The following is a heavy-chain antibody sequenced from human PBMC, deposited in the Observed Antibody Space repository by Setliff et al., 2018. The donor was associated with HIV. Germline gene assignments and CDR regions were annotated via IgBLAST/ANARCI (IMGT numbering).Heavy chain of an antibody. J-gene: IGHJ4*02. V-gene: IGHV4-34*01. CDR2: INDSGDT. Sequence: PSETLSLTCAVYGGSFTGYFWSWIRQSPGKGLEWIGEINDSGDTNYNPSLKSRVTISVVTSKNQFSLRLTSVTAADTGVYHCARGGLRQWNGFWGQGTLVTVSS. CDR3: ARGGLRQWNGF. CDR1: GGSFTGYF. D-gene: IGHD3-3*01.